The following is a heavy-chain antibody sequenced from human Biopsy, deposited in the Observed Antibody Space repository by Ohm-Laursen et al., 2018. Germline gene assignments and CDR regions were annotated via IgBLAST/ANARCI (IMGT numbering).Heavy chain of an antibody. CDR2: VYFTGSM. CDR3: ARDRRGDSYMDV. Sequence: SETLSLTCTVSGDSIRSYYWSWIRQTPEKGLEWIGHVYFTGSMNFNPSLKSRVTISVDTSRVRFSLTLSSVTAADTAIYYCARDRRGDSYMDVWGQGTTVTVSS. CDR1: GDSIRSYY. V-gene: IGHV4-59*01. D-gene: IGHD2-15*01. J-gene: IGHJ6*02.